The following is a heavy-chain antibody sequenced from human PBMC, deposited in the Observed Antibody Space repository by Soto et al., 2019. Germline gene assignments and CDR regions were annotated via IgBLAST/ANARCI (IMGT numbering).Heavy chain of an antibody. CDR2: ISAHNGNT. CDR1: GYTFTSYG. Sequence: QVHLVQSGAEVKKPGASVKVSCKASGYTFTSYGITWVRQAPGQGLEWMGWISAHNGNTNYAQKLQGSVIVTRETSTSTAYMELTSLTSDDTAVYYCARGRYGDYWRQGALVTVSS. D-gene: IGHD1-1*01. CDR3: ARGRYGDY. J-gene: IGHJ4*02. V-gene: IGHV1-18*01.